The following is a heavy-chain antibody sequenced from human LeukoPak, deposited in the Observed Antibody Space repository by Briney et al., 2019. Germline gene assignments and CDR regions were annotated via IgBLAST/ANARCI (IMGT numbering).Heavy chain of an antibody. CDR3: ARHDGPYYYGSGSYYNKDY. Sequence: SETLSLTCTVSGGSISSSSYYWGWIRQPPGTGLEWIGSIYYSGSTYYNPSLKSRVTISVDTSKNQFSLKLSSVTAADTAVYYCARHDGPYYYGSGSYYNKDYWGQGTLVTVSS. V-gene: IGHV4-39*01. J-gene: IGHJ4*02. CDR1: GGSISSSSYY. CDR2: IYYSGST. D-gene: IGHD3-10*01.